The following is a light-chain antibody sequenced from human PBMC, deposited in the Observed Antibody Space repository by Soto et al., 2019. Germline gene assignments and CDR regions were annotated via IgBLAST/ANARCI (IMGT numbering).Light chain of an antibody. CDR1: QGISSY. CDR3: QQRSNWPTT. CDR2: AAS. Sequence: DIQLTQSPSFLSASVGDRVTITCRASQGISSYLAWYQQKPGKAPKLLIYAASTLQSGVPLRFSGSGSGTSFTLTISSLEPEDFAVYYCQQRSNWPTTFGQGTRLEIK. V-gene: IGKV1-9*01. J-gene: IGKJ5*01.